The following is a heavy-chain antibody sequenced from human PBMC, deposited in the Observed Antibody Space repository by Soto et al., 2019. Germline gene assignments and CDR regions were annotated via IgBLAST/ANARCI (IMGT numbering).Heavy chain of an antibody. CDR1: GGSISSSSYY. CDR2: IYYSGST. CDR3: ARHPNYGLSNFYYYYMDV. J-gene: IGHJ6*03. V-gene: IGHV4-39*01. Sequence: SETLSLTCTVSGGSISSSSYYWGWIRQPPGKGLEWIGSIYYSGSTYYNPSLKSRVTISVDTSKNQFSLKLSSVTAADTAVYYCARHPNYGLSNFYYYYMDVWGKGTTVTVSS. D-gene: IGHD3-10*01.